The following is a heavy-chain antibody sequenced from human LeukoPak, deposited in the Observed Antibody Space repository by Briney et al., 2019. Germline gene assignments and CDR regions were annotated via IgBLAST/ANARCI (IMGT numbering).Heavy chain of an antibody. J-gene: IGHJ4*02. CDR1: GFTFSSYS. CDR3: ARDRVAGTGGDFLDY. V-gene: IGHV3-21*01. CDR2: ISSSSSYI. Sequence: GGSLRLSCAASGFTFSSYSMNWVRQAPGKGLEWVSSISSSSSYIYYADSVKGRFTISRDNAKNSLYLQMNSLRAEDTAVYYCARDRVAGTGGDFLDYWGQGTLVTVSS. D-gene: IGHD6-19*01.